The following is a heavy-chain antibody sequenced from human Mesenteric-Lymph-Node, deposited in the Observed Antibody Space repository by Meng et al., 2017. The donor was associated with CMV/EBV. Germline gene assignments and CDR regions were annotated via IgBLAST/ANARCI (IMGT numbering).Heavy chain of an antibody. CDR1: GFTFSNAW. Sequence: GESLKISCAASGFTFSNAWMTWVRQAPGKGLEWVANIKQDGNEKYYVDSVKGRFTISRDNAQNSLYLQMDSLRPEDTAMYYCARAEVVQPWSPPYKYYYGFDVWGQGTTVTVSS. J-gene: IGHJ6*02. CDR2: IKQDGNEK. CDR3: ARAEVVQPWSPPYKYYYGFDV. D-gene: IGHD5-18*01. V-gene: IGHV3-7*01.